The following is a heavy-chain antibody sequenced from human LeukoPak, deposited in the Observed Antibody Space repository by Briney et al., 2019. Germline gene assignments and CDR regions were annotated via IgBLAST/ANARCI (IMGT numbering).Heavy chain of an antibody. J-gene: IGHJ6*03. CDR2: ICSSSSYI. CDR1: GFTLSSYS. Sequence: PGGSPRLSCVHSGFTLSSYSMNSVRQAPRKGLKWVSSICSSSSYIYYADSLKGRFTISRDNAKNSLYLQMNSLRAEDTAVYYCARYSGYSSYYYDMEVWGKGTTVTISS. CDR3: ARYSGYSSYYYDMEV. D-gene: IGHD5-12*01. V-gene: IGHV3-21*01.